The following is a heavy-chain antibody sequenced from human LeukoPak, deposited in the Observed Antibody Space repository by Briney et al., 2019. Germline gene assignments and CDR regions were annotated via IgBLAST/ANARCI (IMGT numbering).Heavy chain of an antibody. CDR2: IYTSGST. CDR1: GGSISSYY. Sequence: SETLSLTCTVSGGSISSYYWSWIRQPAGKGLEWIGRIYTSGSTNYNPSLKSRVTMSVDTSKNQFSLKLSSVTAADTAVYYCARKLVIGVRGVHPKAPFDYWGQGTLVTVSS. J-gene: IGHJ4*02. D-gene: IGHD3-10*01. V-gene: IGHV4-4*07. CDR3: ARKLVIGVRGVHPKAPFDY.